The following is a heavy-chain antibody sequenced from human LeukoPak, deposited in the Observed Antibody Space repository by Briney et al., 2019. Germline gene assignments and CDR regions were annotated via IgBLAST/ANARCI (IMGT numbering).Heavy chain of an antibody. Sequence: PSETLSLTCAVYGGSFSGYYCSWIRQPPGKGLEWIGEINHSGSTNYNPSLKSRVTISVDTSKNQFSLKLSSVTAADTAVYYCARGWGIVVGSAHFDYWGQGTMVTVSS. J-gene: IGHJ4*02. V-gene: IGHV4-34*01. D-gene: IGHD2-15*01. CDR1: GGSFSGYY. CDR2: INHSGST. CDR3: ARGWGIVVGSAHFDY.